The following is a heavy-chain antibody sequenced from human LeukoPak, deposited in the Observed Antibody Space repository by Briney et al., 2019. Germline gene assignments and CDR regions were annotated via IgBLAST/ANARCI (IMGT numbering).Heavy chain of an antibody. CDR2: IYYSGST. Sequence: PSETLSLTCTVSGGSISGSSYYWGWIRQPPGKGLEWIGSIYYSGSTYYNPSLKSRVTISVDTSKNQFSLKLSSVTAADTAVYYCARQRSGWYHFDYWGQGTLVTVSS. D-gene: IGHD6-19*01. CDR1: GGSISGSSYY. J-gene: IGHJ4*02. V-gene: IGHV4-39*01. CDR3: ARQRSGWYHFDY.